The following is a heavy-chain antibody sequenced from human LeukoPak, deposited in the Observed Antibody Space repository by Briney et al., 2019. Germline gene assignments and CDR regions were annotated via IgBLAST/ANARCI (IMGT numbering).Heavy chain of an antibody. CDR3: TTEEGYCSSTSCPGLFDY. CDR2: IKSKTDGGTT. D-gene: IGHD2-2*01. J-gene: IGHJ4*02. V-gene: IGHV3-15*01. CDR1: GFTFSNAW. Sequence: GGSLRLSCAASGFTFSNAWMSWVRQAPGKGLEWVGRIKSKTDGGTTDYAAPVKGRFTISRDDSKNTLYLQMNSLKTEDTAVYYCTTEEGYCSSTSCPGLFDYWGQGTLVTVSS.